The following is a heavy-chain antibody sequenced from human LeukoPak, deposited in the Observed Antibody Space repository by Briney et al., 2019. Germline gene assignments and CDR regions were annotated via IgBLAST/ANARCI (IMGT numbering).Heavy chain of an antibody. D-gene: IGHD2-2*01. V-gene: IGHV4-59*01. CDR3: ACSIGGCLDY. CDR1: GGSISSYY. Sequence: SETLSLTCTVSGGSISSYYWSWIRQPPGKGLEWIGYIYYSGSTNYNPSLKSRVTISVDTSKNQFSLKLSSVTAADTAVYYCACSIGGCLDYWGQGTLVTVSS. J-gene: IGHJ4*02. CDR2: IYYSGST.